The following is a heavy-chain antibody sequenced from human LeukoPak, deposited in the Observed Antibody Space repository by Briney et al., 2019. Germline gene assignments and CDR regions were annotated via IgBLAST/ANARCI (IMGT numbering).Heavy chain of an antibody. V-gene: IGHV3-9*01. Sequence: SLSLSCAPSGFTFDDYAIQWVRQAPGKGLEWVSGSSWNSGRIGYADAVKGRVTIIREDDKNSLYLQMNSLRGEDTAVEYYGKGEYQLLSPFQHWGRGTLVTVSS. D-gene: IGHD2-2*01. CDR3: GKGEYQLLSPFQH. CDR1: GFTFDDYA. CDR2: SSWNSGRI. J-gene: IGHJ1*01.